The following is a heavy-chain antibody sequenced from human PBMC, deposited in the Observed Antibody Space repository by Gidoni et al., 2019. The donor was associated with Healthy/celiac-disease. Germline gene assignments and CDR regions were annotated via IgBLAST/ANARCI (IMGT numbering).Heavy chain of an antibody. D-gene: IGHD2-2*01. Sequence: QVQLHASGPGLVKPSETLSLTCTVSGSSISTGYYWGWIRQPPGKGLEWIGSIYHSGSTYYNPSLKSRVTIAVDTSKNQFSLKLSSVTAADTAVYYCARVPRVVVVPAAYYYYGMDVWGQGTTVTVSS. V-gene: IGHV4-38-2*02. CDR1: GSSISTGYY. CDR2: IYHSGST. J-gene: IGHJ6*02. CDR3: ARVPRVVVVPAAYYYYGMDV.